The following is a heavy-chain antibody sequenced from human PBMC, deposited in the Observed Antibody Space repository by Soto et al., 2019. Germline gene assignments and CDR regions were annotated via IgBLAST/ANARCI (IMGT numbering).Heavy chain of an antibody. CDR3: AKALPSTWGCFDY. V-gene: IGHV3-23*01. Sequence: EVPLLESGGGLVQPGGSLRLSCAASGFTFSSYAMSWVRQAPGKGLEWVSSISGSGGSTYYADSVKGRFTISRDNSKNTLYLQMNSLRAEDTAVYYCAKALPSTWGCFDYWGQGTLVTVSS. CDR1: GFTFSSYA. J-gene: IGHJ4*02. D-gene: IGHD3-16*01. CDR2: ISGSGGST.